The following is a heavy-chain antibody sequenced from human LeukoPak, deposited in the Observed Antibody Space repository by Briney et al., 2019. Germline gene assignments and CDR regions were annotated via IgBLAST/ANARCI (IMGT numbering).Heavy chain of an antibody. D-gene: IGHD1-7*01. J-gene: IGHJ3*02. Sequence: GGSLRLSCAASGFTFSSYGMHWVRQAPGKGLEWVAFIRYDGSNKYYADSVKGRFTISRDNSKNTLYRQMNSLRAEDTAVYYCARTTLGEGNAFDIWGQGTMVTVSS. CDR1: GFTFSSYG. CDR2: IRYDGSNK. CDR3: ARTTLGEGNAFDI. V-gene: IGHV3-30*02.